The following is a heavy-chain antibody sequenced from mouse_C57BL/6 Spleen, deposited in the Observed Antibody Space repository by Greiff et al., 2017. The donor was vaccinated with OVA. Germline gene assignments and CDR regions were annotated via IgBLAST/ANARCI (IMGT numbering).Heavy chain of an antibody. Sequence: EVQRVESGGGLVQPGGSLKLSCAASGFTFSDYYLYWVRQTPEKRLEWVAYISNGGGSTYYPDTVKGRFTISRDNAKNTLYLQMSRLKSEDTAMYYCARQYYYGSSSFDYWGQGTTLTVSS. CDR3: ARQYYYGSSSFDY. J-gene: IGHJ2*01. D-gene: IGHD1-1*01. CDR2: ISNGGGST. CDR1: GFTFSDYY. V-gene: IGHV5-12*01.